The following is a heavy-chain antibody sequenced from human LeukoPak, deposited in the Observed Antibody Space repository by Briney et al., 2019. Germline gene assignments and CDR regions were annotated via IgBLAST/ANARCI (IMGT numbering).Heavy chain of an antibody. Sequence: ASVKVSCKASGCTFTGYYMHWVRQAPGQGLEWMGWINPNSGGTNYAQKFQGRVTMTRDTSISTAYMELSRLRSDDTAVYYCAREDCSSTSCYGNWFDPWGQGTLVTVSS. D-gene: IGHD2-2*01. CDR2: INPNSGGT. CDR1: GCTFTGYY. V-gene: IGHV1-2*02. J-gene: IGHJ5*02. CDR3: AREDCSSTSCYGNWFDP.